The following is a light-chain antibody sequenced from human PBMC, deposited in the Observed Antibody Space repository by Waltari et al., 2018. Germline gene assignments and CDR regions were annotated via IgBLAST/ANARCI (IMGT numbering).Light chain of an antibody. J-gene: IGKJ1*01. V-gene: IGKV3-20*01. Sequence: EIALTPSSGTVSLSPGDRATFSCWASQSVRSYLAWYQQKPGQAPRLLIYHAPSRATGIPDRFSGSGSGTDFRLTISRLEPEDFAMYYCQQYVESPATFGQGTKVEIK. CDR2: HAP. CDR3: QQYVESPAT. CDR1: QSVRSY.